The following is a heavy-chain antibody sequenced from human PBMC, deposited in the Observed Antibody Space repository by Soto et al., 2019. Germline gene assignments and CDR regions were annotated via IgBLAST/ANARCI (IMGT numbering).Heavy chain of an antibody. CDR3: ARDKSIEASPASTDYYYGMDV. Sequence: SVKVSCKASGGTFSSYAISWVRQAPGQGLEWMGGIIPIFGTANYAQKFQGRVTITADKSTSTAYMELSSLRSEDTAVYYCARDKSIEASPASTDYYYGMDVWGQGTKVTVYS. D-gene: IGHD6-6*01. V-gene: IGHV1-69*06. CDR1: GGTFSSYA. CDR2: IIPIFGTA. J-gene: IGHJ6*02.